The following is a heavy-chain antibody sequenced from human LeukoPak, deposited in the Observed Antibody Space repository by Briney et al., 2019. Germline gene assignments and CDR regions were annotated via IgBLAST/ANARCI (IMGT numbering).Heavy chain of an antibody. Sequence: GASVTVSCKASGGTFHSYIVTWVRQAPGQGLEWMGGIVPIIGTANYAQKFQGRVTITADDSTSTAYMELRSLRSEDTAIYYCARDQRPSCLGGICYSEDYWGQGTLVTVTS. V-gene: IGHV1-69*13. CDR2: IVPIIGTA. CDR3: ARDQRPSCLGGICYSEDY. D-gene: IGHD2-15*01. J-gene: IGHJ4*02. CDR1: GGTFHSYI.